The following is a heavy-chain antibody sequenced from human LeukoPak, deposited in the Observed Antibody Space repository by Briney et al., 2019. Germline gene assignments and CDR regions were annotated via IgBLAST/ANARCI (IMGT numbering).Heavy chain of an antibody. V-gene: IGHV4-59*01. CDR2: IYYSGST. J-gene: IGHJ4*02. Sequence: SETLSLTCTVSGDFISTYYWSWIRQPPGKGLEWIGYIYYSGSTDYNPSLKSRVTISIDTSKNQFSLKLSSVTAADTAMYYCARGFSNSPFADYWGQGTLVTVSS. D-gene: IGHD6-6*01. CDR1: GDFISTYY. CDR3: ARGFSNSPFADY.